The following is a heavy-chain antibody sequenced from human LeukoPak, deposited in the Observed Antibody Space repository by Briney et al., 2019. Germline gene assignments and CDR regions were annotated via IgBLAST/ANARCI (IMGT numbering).Heavy chain of an antibody. CDR1: GGSFSGYY. CDR3: ARGSSSIAARKVDY. V-gene: IGHV4-34*01. Sequence: SETLSLTCSVYGGSFSGYYWSWIRQPPGKGLEGIGEINDSGSTNYTPSLKSRVTISVDTSKNQFSLKLSSVTAADTAVYYCARGSSSIAARKVDYWGQGTLVTVS. D-gene: IGHD6-6*01. CDR2: INDSGST. J-gene: IGHJ4*02.